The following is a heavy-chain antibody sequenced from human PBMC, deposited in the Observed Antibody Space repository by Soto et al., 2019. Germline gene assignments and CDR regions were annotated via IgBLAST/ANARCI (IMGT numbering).Heavy chain of an antibody. J-gene: IGHJ4*02. CDR2: INPSGGST. V-gene: IGHV1-46*01. Sequence: QVQLVQSGAEVKKPGASVKISCKSSGYTFTSYYMHWVRQAPGQGLEWMGMINPSGGSTNYAQRFQGRVTMTRDTSTSTGYMDLSDLTSEDTAVYYCARGFCTTTTCLVGDFWGQGTLVTVSS. CDR1: GYTFTSYY. D-gene: IGHD2-2*01. CDR3: ARGFCTTTTCLVGDF.